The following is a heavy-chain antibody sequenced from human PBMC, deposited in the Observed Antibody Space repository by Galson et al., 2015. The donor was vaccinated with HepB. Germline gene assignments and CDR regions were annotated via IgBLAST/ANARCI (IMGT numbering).Heavy chain of an antibody. Sequence: SLRLSCAASGFTFSDYYMSWIRQAPGKGLEWLSYISTSSGYRNYADSVKGRFTTSRDNAKNSLYLQMNGLRAEDTAVYYCATLRYSSGFGGVFYYWGQGTLVTVSS. CDR2: ISTSSGYR. D-gene: IGHD5-18*01. J-gene: IGHJ4*02. CDR3: ATLRYSSGFGGVFYY. CDR1: GFTFSDYY. V-gene: IGHV3-11*06.